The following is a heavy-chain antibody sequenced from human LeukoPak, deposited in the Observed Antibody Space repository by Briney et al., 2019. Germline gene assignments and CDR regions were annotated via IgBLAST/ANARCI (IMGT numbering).Heavy chain of an antibody. CDR1: GFTFSSYA. J-gene: IGHJ4*02. CDR2: ISGSGGST. CDR3: AKGPYDSSGYYLDY. V-gene: IGHV3-23*01. Sequence: PGGSLRLSCAASGFTFSSYAMIWVRQAPGKGLEWVTAISGSGGSTYYADSVKGRFTISRDNSKNTLYLQMNSLRAEDTAVYYCAKGPYDSSGYYLDYWGQGTLVTVSS. D-gene: IGHD3-22*01.